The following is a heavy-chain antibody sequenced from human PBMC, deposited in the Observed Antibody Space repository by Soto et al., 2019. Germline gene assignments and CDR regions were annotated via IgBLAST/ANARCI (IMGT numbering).Heavy chain of an antibody. J-gene: IGHJ6*03. V-gene: IGHV1-18*01. Sequence: QVQLVQSGAEVKKPGASVKVSCKASGYTFTSYGISWVRQAPGQGLEWMGWISAYNGNTNYAQKLHGRVTMTTDTSTSTAYMELRSLRSDDTAVYYCAGDLGVTTATGTPYYYYMEVLGKGTTVTVSS. CDR3: AGDLGVTTATGTPYYYYMEV. D-gene: IGHD4-17*01. CDR2: ISAYNGNT. CDR1: GYTFTSYG.